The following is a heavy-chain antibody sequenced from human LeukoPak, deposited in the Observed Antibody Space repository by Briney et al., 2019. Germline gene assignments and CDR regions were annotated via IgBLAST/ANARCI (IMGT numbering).Heavy chain of an antibody. Sequence: SETLSLTCTVSGSSINVYYWSWIRQPPGKGLEWIGDISYSGSTNYNPSLKSRVSMSVDTTKLYLKLSSVTAADTAVYYCARGMFYYGSAKYYGIDYWGQGALVIVSS. J-gene: IGHJ4*02. CDR1: GSSINVYY. D-gene: IGHD3-10*01. CDR3: ARGMFYYGSAKYYGIDY. CDR2: ISYSGST. V-gene: IGHV4-59*01.